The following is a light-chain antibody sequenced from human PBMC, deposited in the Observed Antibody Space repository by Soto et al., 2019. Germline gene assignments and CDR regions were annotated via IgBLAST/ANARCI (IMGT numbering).Light chain of an antibody. CDR2: EVS. CDR3: RSYTSATTWV. V-gene: IGLV2-14*01. J-gene: IGLJ3*02. CDR1: SGDVGGYKY. Sequence: QSVLTQPASMSGSPGQSITISCTGTSGDVGGYKYVSWYQQHPGKAPKLLIYEVSNQPSGVSDRFSGSKSANTASLTISSLQPEDEADYYCRSYTSATTWVFGGGTKVTVL.